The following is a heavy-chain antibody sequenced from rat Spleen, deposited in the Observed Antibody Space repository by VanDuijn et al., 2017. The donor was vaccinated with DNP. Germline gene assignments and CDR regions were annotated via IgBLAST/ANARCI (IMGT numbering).Heavy chain of an antibody. Sequence: EVQLVESGGGLVQPGRSLKLSCVASGFTFSNYDMAWVRQTPAKGLDWVTSISAGGGFTYYPDSVKGRFTISRDNAKNTLYLQMDSLRSEETATYYCARVQLGYYALDAWGQGTSVTVSS. CDR3: ARVQLGYYALDA. D-gene: IGHD5-1*01. CDR1: GFTFSNYD. V-gene: IGHV5S11*01. J-gene: IGHJ4*01. CDR2: ISAGGGFT.